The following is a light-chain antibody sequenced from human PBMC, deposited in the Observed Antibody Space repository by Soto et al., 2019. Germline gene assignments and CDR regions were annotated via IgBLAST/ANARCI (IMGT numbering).Light chain of an antibody. V-gene: IGKV3-20*01. CDR1: QSVGSD. CDR2: GAS. J-gene: IGKJ1*01. Sequence: EIVLTQSPGTLSLSPGERATLSCRASQSVGSDLAWYQQKPGQAPRLLISGASNRATGIPDRVSGSGSGTEFTLTISRLEPEDFEVYYCQQYDRSPRTFGQGTKVDIK. CDR3: QQYDRSPRT.